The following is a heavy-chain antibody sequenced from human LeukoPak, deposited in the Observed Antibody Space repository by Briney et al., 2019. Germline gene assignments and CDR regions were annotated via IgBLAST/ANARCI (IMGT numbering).Heavy chain of an antibody. CDR2: ISYDGSNK. Sequence: PGGSLRLSCAASGFTFSSYWMSWVRQAPGKGLEWVAVISYDGSNKYYADSVKGRFTISRDNSKNTLYLQMNRLRAEDTTVYHCAREPRITMNTAAFDIWGQGTMVTVSS. CDR1: GFTFSSYW. CDR3: AREPRITMNTAAFDI. V-gene: IGHV3-30-3*01. D-gene: IGHD3-22*01. J-gene: IGHJ3*02.